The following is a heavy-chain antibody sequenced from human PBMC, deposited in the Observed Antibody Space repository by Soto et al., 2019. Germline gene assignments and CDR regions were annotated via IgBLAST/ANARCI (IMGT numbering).Heavy chain of an antibody. CDR3: ARGHCTNGVCLSGYWFDP. CDR2: INHSGST. J-gene: IGHJ5*02. Sequence: PSETLSLTCAVYGWSFSGYYWSWIRQLPGKGLEWIGEINHSGSTNYNPSLKSRVTISVDTSKNQFSLKLSSVTAADTAVYYCARGHCTNGVCLSGYWFDPWGQGTLVTVSS. CDR1: GWSFSGYY. V-gene: IGHV4-34*01. D-gene: IGHD2-8*01.